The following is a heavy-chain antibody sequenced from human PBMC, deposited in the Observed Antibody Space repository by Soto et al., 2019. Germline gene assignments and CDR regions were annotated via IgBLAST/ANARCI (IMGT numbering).Heavy chain of an antibody. V-gene: IGHV3-23*01. D-gene: IGHD1-26*01. CDR3: AKDCRYSGPEYDAFDI. Sequence: GGSLRLSCAASEFTFSSYAMSWVHQAPGKGLEWVSAISGSGGSTYYADSVKGRFTISRDNSKNTLYLQMNSLRAEDTAVYYCAKDCRYSGPEYDAFDIWGQGTMVTVSS. CDR2: ISGSGGST. J-gene: IGHJ3*02. CDR1: EFTFSSYA.